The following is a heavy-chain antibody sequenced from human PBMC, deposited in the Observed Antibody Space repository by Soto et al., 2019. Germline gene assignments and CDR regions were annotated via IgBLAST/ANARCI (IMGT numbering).Heavy chain of an antibody. V-gene: IGHV3-21*01. CDR3: ARPLRYFDWPVNFDY. Sequence: PGGSLRLSCAASGFTFSSYSMNWVRQAPGKGLEWVSSISSSSSYIYYADSVKGRFTISRDNAKNSLYLQMNSLRAEDTAVYYCARPLRYFDWPVNFDYWGQGTLVTVSS. J-gene: IGHJ4*02. D-gene: IGHD3-9*01. CDR2: ISSSSSYI. CDR1: GFTFSSYS.